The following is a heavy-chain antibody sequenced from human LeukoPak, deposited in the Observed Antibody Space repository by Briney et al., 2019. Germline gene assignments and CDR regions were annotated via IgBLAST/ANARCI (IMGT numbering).Heavy chain of an antibody. V-gene: IGHV5-51*01. CDR3: ARRYCSSSSCFGGDAFDI. CDR1: GYSFTSYW. J-gene: IGHJ3*02. D-gene: IGHD2-2*01. CDR2: IYPGDSDT. Sequence: GESLKISCRVSGYSFTSYWIGWVRQMPGKGVEWMGIIYPGDSDTIYSPSFQGQVTISADKSISTAYLQWSSLKASDTAMYYCARRYCSSSSCFGGDAFDIWGQGTMVTVSS.